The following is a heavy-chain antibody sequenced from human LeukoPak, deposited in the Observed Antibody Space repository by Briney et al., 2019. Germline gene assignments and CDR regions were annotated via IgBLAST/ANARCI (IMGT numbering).Heavy chain of an antibody. CDR1: GFTFSNYA. J-gene: IGHJ3*02. V-gene: IGHV3-30-3*01. CDR2: ISYNGNNK. CDR3: ARGPFSDRDLQTNAFDI. Sequence: PGGSLRLSCAASGFTFSNYAIRWVRQAPGKGLEWVAVISYNGNNKYYADSVKGRFTISRDSSKNTLHLQMYSLRAEDTAVYYCARGPFSDRDLQTNAFDIWGQGTMVTVSS. D-gene: IGHD3-3*02.